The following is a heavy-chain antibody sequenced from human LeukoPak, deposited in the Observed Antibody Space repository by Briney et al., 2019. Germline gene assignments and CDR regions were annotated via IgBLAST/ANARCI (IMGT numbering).Heavy chain of an antibody. J-gene: IGHJ4*02. CDR2: ISSSGSI. V-gene: IGHV3-11*04. CDR3: ARATNYYDSSGYLYYFDY. Sequence: GGSLRLSCAASGFTFSDNYMSWIRQAPGKGLEWVSYISSSGSIYYADSVKGRFTISRDNAKNSLYLQMNSLRAEDTAVYYCARATNYYDSSGYLYYFDYWGQGTLVTVSS. CDR1: GFTFSDNY. D-gene: IGHD3-22*01.